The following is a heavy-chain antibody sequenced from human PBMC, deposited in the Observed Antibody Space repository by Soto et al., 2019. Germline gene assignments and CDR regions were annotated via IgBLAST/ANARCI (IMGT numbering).Heavy chain of an antibody. CDR3: AKGGRQWLVTSAFNY. D-gene: IGHD6-19*01. J-gene: IGHJ4*02. Sequence: VQLVESGGGVVQPGRSLRLSCAASGFTFSDYAMHWVRQAPGKGLEWVAVVSHDGRNTHYADSVKGRFTISRDSSTNTVSLETTSLRAEDTAVYYCAKGGRQWLVTSAFNYWGQGALVTVSS. CDR1: GFTFSDYA. V-gene: IGHV3-30*18. CDR2: VSHDGRNT.